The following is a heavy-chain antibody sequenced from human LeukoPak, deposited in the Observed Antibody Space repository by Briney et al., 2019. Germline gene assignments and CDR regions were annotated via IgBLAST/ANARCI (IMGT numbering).Heavy chain of an antibody. CDR1: GFTFSSYG. CDR2: ISYDGSNK. D-gene: IGHD3-10*01. J-gene: IGHJ4*02. Sequence: GGSLRLSCAASGFTFSSYGMHWVRQAPGKGLEWVAVISYDGSNKYYADSVKGRFTISRDNSKNTLYLQMNSLRAEDTAVYYCAREDKVYYYGSSYWGQGTLVTVSS. V-gene: IGHV3-30*03. CDR3: AREDKVYYYGSSY.